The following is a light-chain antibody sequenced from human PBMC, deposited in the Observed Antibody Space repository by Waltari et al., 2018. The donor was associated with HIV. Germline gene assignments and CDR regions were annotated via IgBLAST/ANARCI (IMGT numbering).Light chain of an antibody. CDR2: DTN. J-gene: IGLJ2*01. CDR1: TGAVTSGHH. CDR3: LLSYAGARPVV. V-gene: IGLV7-46*01. Sequence: LVTQEPSLTVSPGGTVALTCGSSTGAVTSGHHPYRFQQKPGQAPRTLIYDTNNKHSWTPARFSGSLLGGKAALTLSGALPEDEAKYYCLLSYAGARPVVFGGGTQLAVL.